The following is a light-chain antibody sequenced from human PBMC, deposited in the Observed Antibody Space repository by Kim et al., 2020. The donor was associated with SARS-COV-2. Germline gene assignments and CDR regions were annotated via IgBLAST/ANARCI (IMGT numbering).Light chain of an antibody. V-gene: IGLV1-44*01. CDR1: SSHIGRRS. CDR2: NDN. J-gene: IGLJ1*01. CDR3: ATWDDSLNAYV. Sequence: GQRVSISCSGSSSHIGRRSVNWFQQLPGATPKLLIYNDNQRPSGVSDRFSGSRSGTSASLAISGLQSEDGADFYCATWDDSLNAYVFGTGTKVTVL.